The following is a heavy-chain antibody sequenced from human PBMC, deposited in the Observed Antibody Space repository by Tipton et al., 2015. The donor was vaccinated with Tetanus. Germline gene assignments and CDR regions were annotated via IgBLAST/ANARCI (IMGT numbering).Heavy chain of an antibody. V-gene: IGHV4-30-4*01. CDR3: ARVGYY. Sequence: TLSLTCTVSVGSTSSGDYYWSWVRQSPGEGLQWIGHIYKSGNTYYKPSLKSRVAISIDASKNQFSLKLNSMTAADTAVYYCARVGYYWGKGTTVTVSS. CDR1: VGSTSSGDYY. CDR2: IYKSGNT. J-gene: IGHJ6*04. D-gene: IGHD3-22*01.